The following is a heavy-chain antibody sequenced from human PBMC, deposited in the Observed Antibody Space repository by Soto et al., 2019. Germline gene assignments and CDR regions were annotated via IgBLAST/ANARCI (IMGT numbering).Heavy chain of an antibody. CDR2: IKSKTDGGTT. CDR1: GFTFSNAW. D-gene: IGHD6-19*01. J-gene: IGHJ6*02. Sequence: GGSLRLSCAASGFTFSNAWMNWVRQAPGKGLEWVGRIKSKTDGGTTDYAAPVKGRFTISRDDSKNTLYLQMNSLKTEDTAVYYCTTDPSSGHRYYYYGMDVWGQGTTVTVSS. CDR3: TTDPSSGHRYYYYGMDV. V-gene: IGHV3-15*07.